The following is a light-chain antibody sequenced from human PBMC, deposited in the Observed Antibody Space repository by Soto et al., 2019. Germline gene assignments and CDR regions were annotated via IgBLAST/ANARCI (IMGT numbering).Light chain of an antibody. CDR3: CSYAGSSTLYV. V-gene: IGLV2-23*01. J-gene: IGLJ1*01. CDR2: EGS. Sequence: QSALTQPASVSGSPRQSITISCTGTSSDVGSYNLFSWYQQHPGKAPKLMIYEGSKRPSGVSNRFSGSKSGNTASLTISGFRAEDEADYYCCSYAGSSTLYVFGTGTKVPVL. CDR1: SSDVGSYNL.